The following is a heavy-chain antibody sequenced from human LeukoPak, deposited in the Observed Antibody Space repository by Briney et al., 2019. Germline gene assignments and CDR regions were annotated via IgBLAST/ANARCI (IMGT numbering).Heavy chain of an antibody. CDR1: GFTFSSYG. V-gene: IGHV3-30*18. Sequence: GGSLRLSCAASGFTFSSYGMHGVRQAPGKGLEWVAVISYDGSNKYYADSVKGRFTISRDNSKNTLYLQMNSLRAEDTAVYYCANGDIVVVPAAIDAFDIWGQGTMVTVSS. CDR3: ANGDIVVVPAAIDAFDI. D-gene: IGHD2-2*01. CDR2: ISYDGSNK. J-gene: IGHJ3*02.